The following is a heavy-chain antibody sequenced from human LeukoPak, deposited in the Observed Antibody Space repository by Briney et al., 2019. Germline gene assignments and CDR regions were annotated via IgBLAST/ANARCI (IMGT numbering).Heavy chain of an antibody. CDR3: AREWAGYGSGSYYYY. D-gene: IGHD3-10*01. Sequence: RASVKVSCKASGGTFSSYAISWVRQAPGQGLEWMGGIIPLFGTANYAQKFLGRVIITADESTSTTYMYLSSLKSEDTAVYYCAREWAGYGSGSYYYYWGQGTLVTVTS. V-gene: IGHV1-69*13. CDR1: GGTFSSYA. CDR2: IIPLFGTA. J-gene: IGHJ4*02.